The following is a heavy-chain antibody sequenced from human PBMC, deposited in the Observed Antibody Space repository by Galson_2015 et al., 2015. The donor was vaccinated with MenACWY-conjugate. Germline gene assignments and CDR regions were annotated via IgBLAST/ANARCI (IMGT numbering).Heavy chain of an antibody. D-gene: IGHD2-8*01. CDR1: GFTFSSYG. V-gene: IGHV3-33*01. Sequence: LRLSCAASGFTFSSYGTHWVRQAPGRGLEWVAVVWHDGKSKSYADSVKGRFTISRDNSQNTLHLQMNSLRAEDTAVYYCARDRGNDAPIDYWGQGALVTVSS. CDR2: VWHDGKSK. CDR3: ARDRGNDAPIDY. J-gene: IGHJ4*02.